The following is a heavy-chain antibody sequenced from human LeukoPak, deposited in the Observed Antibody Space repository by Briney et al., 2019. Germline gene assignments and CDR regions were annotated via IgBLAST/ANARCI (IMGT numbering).Heavy chain of an antibody. CDR2: VLYSGTT. V-gene: IGHV4-39*01. Sequence: SDTLSLTCTVSGGSISTTNPYCGWIRQPPGKGLEWIGSVLYSGTTYYNPSLKSRVTISVDTSKTQLSLRLTSVTAADTAVYFCARHLSGSKDFWGQGTLISVSS. J-gene: IGHJ4*02. CDR3: ARHLSGSKDF. CDR1: GGSISTTNPY. D-gene: IGHD3-10*01.